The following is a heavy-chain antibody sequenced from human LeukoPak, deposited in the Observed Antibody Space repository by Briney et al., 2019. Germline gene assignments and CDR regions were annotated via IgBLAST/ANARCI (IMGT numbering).Heavy chain of an antibody. CDR1: GGSISSSSYY. CDR3: ARATYYYDSSGPLT. D-gene: IGHD3-22*01. J-gene: IGHJ4*02. V-gene: IGHV4-39*01. Sequence: PSETLSLTCTVSGGSISSSSYYWGWIRQPPGKGLEWIGCIYYSGSTYYNPSLKSRVTISVDTSKNQFSLKLSSVTAADTAVYYCARATYYYDSSGPLTWGQGTLVTVSS. CDR2: IYYSGST.